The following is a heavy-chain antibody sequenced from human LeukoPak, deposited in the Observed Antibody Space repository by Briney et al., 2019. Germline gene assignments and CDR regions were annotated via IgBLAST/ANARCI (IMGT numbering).Heavy chain of an antibody. D-gene: IGHD6-13*01. CDR3: ARDVVAASGTWDY. Sequence: PSETLSLTCTVSGGSISSYYWSWVRQPAGKGGEWIGRIYTSGSTNYNPSLKRRVTISVDTSKNKFTLKLSSVTAADPAVYYCARDVVAASGTWDYWGQGTLVTVSS. J-gene: IGHJ4*02. CDR1: GGSISSYY. V-gene: IGHV4-4*07. CDR2: IYTSGST.